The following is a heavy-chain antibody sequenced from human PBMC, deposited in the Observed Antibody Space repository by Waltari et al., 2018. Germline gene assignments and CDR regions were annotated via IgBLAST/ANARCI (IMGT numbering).Heavy chain of an antibody. CDR1: GFTFNNYA. J-gene: IGHJ4*02. Sequence: EVQLLESGGGLVQPGGSLRLSCAASGFTFNNYAMNWVRQAPGKEMEWVSVITGSGVDTYPAEAVGGGFTISRDNSNNKICLQMNSLRAEDTAVYYCVKAPRPNCSGVRCYHLDYWGQGTLVTVSS. CDR2: ITGSGVDT. CDR3: VKAPRPNCSGVRCYHLDY. D-gene: IGHD2-15*01. V-gene: IGHV3-23*01.